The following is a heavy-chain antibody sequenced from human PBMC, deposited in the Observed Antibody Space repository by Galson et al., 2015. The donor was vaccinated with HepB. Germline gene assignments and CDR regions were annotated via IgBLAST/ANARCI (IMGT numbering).Heavy chain of an antibody. J-gene: IGHJ4*02. D-gene: IGHD2-15*01. CDR2: ISGGGSST. CDR3: ATRTGYCSGDSCNYYFDY. V-gene: IGHV3-23*01. CDR1: GFTFSSYA. Sequence: SLRLSCAASGFTFSSYAMSWVRQAPGKGLDWVSAISGGGSSTYYADSVKGRFTMSRDNSKNTLYLQMNSLRAEDTAVYYCATRTGYCSGDSCNYYFDYWGQGTLVTVSS.